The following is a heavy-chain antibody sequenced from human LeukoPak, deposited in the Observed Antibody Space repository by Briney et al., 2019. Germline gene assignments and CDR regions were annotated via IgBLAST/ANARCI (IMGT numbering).Heavy chain of an antibody. CDR3: ARETGIHYYYGMDV. CDR2: ISYDGSNK. V-gene: IGHV3-30*04. D-gene: IGHD1-14*01. CDR1: GFTFSSYA. J-gene: IGHJ6*02. Sequence: GGSLRLSCAASGFTFSSYAMYWVRQAPGKGLEWVAVISYDGSNKYYADSVKGRFTISRDNSKNTLYLQMNSLRAEDTAAYYCARETGIHYYYGMDVWGQGTTVTVSS.